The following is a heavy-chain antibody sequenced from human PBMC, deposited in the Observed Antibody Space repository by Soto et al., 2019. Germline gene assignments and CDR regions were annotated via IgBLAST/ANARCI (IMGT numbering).Heavy chain of an antibody. CDR3: AGVGVGWGVKYGMGA. CDR1: GFTFRDYY. V-gene: IGHV3-11*01. Sequence: QVQLVESGGGLVKPGGSLRLSCAASGFTFRDYYMSWIRQAPGKGLEWVSYISSLSSTIYYADSVKGRFTISGDNAKNSLGVQVSRLRVEDRAVYYCAGVGVGWGVKYGMGAWGQGTT. J-gene: IGHJ6*02. D-gene: IGHD3-16*01. CDR2: ISSLSSTI.